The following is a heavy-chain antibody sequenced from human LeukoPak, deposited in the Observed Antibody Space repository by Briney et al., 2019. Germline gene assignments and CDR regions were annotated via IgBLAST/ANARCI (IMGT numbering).Heavy chain of an antibody. CDR2: IYYSGST. CDR3: ASTSRSIPGKLVMDV. Sequence: SSETLSLTCTVSGGSISSGNYYWSWIRQPPGKGLEWIGYIYYSGSTNYNPSLKSRVTISVDTSKNQFSLKLSSVTAADTAVYYCASTSRSIPGKLVMDVWGQGTTVTVSS. D-gene: IGHD3-16*01. V-gene: IGHV4-61*01. J-gene: IGHJ6*02. CDR1: GGSISSGNYY.